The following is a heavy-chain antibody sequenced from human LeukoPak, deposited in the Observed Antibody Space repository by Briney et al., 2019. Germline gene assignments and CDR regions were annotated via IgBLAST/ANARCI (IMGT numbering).Heavy chain of an antibody. CDR1: GGAISNYY. CDR2: IYASGGT. Sequence: PSETLSLTCTVSGGAISNYYWSWIRQSAGKGLEWIGQIYASGGTNYNPSLKSRVTMSADKSKYQISLRRRSVTAADTAVYYCARNRSHYYGEIHFDIWGQGTMVTVSS. CDR3: ARNRSHYYGEIHFDI. V-gene: IGHV4-4*07. D-gene: IGHD3-22*01. J-gene: IGHJ3*02.